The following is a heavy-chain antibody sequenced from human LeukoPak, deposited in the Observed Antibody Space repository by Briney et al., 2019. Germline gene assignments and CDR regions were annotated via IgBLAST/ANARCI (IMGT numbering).Heavy chain of an antibody. CDR3: AREDNWNDGVLDP. CDR2: INPNSGGT. CDR1: GYTFTGYY. J-gene: IGHJ5*02. Sequence: GASVKVSCKASGYTFTGYYMHWVRQAPGQGLEWMGWINPNSGGTNYAQKFQGRVTMTRDTSISTAYMELSRLRSDDTAVYYCAREDNWNDGVLDPWGQGTLVTVSS. D-gene: IGHD1-1*01. V-gene: IGHV1-2*02.